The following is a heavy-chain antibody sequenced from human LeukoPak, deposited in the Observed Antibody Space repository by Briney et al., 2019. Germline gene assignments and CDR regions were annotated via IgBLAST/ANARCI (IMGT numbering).Heavy chain of an antibody. J-gene: IGHJ4*02. CDR3: ARDRSEWELLRVYFDY. CDR2: ISSSSSTI. CDR1: GFTFSSYS. V-gene: IGHV3-48*04. Sequence: GGSLRLSCAASGFTFSSYSMNWVRQAPGKGLEWASYISSSSSTIYYADSVKGRFTISRDNAKNSLYLQMNSLRAEDTAVYYCARDRSEWELLRVYFDYWGQGTLVTVSS. D-gene: IGHD1-26*01.